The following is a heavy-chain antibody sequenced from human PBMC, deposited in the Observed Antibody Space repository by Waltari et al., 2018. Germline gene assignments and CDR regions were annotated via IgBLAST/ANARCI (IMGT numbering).Heavy chain of an antibody. CDR2: IYYSGST. CDR1: GGSIMSRRSY. J-gene: IGHJ4*02. CDR3: ARVIRTTMPIVDY. Sequence: QLQLQESGPGLVKPSETLSLTCTGSGGSIMSRRSYWGWIPQPPGKGLEWIGSIYYSGSTYYNPSLKSRVTISVDTSKNQFSLKLSSVTAADTAVYYCARVIRTTMPIVDYWGQGTLVTVSS. V-gene: IGHV4-39*07. D-gene: IGHD4-17*01.